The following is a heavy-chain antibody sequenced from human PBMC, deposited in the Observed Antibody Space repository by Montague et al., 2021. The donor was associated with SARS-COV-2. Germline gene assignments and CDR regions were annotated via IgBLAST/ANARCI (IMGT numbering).Heavy chain of an antibody. CDR1: GDSVSSKTDT. J-gene: IGHJ6*02. Sequence: CAISGDSVSSKTDTGNGIKKSPSRGLEWLGRKYYRSEWYHDYAISLKSRITINPDTSKNQFSLTVGSVTAADTAVYYCARAGGGSSYNYYGLDVWGQGTTVTVSS. CDR2: KYYRSEWYH. D-gene: IGHD2-15*01. CDR3: ARAGGGSSYNYYGLDV. V-gene: IGHV6-1*01.